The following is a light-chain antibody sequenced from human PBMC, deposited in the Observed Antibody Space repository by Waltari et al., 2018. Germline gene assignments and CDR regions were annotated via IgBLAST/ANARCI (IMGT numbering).Light chain of an antibody. CDR1: SNDVGGYNL. CDR3: CSYASGSTII. Sequence: QSALTQPASVSGSPGQSITISCTGTSNDVGGYNLFSWYQRHPGKAPELLIYEGSKRPSGVSNRFSGSKSGNTASLTISGLQAEDEADYFCCSYASGSTIIFGGGTKLTVL. J-gene: IGLJ2*01. CDR2: EGS. V-gene: IGLV2-23*01.